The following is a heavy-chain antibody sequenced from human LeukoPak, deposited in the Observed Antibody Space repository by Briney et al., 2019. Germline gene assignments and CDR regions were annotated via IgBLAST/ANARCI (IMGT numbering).Heavy chain of an antibody. CDR3: AREQQWLVYRDV. CDR2: ISSSSSTI. J-gene: IGHJ6*03. V-gene: IGHV3-48*01. Sequence: PGGSLRLSCAASGFTFSSYSMNWARQAPGKGLEWVSYISSSSSTIYYADSVKGRFTISRDNAKNPLYLQMNSLRAEDTAVYYCAREQQWLVYRDVWGKGTTVTVSS. D-gene: IGHD6-19*01. CDR1: GFTFSSYS.